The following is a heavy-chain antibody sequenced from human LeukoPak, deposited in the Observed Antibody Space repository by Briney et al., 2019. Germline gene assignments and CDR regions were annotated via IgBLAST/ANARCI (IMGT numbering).Heavy chain of an antibody. CDR2: TYYRSKWYN. D-gene: IGHD6-19*01. CDR1: GDSVSNNIAA. Sequence: SQTLSLTCAISGDSVSNNIAAWNWIRQSPSRGLEWLGRTYYRSKWYNDYAVSVKSRITINPDTSKNQFSLHLNSVTPEDTAVYYCARDSFALSSGWDFDYWGQGTLVTVSS. J-gene: IGHJ4*02. CDR3: ARDSFALSSGWDFDY. V-gene: IGHV6-1*01.